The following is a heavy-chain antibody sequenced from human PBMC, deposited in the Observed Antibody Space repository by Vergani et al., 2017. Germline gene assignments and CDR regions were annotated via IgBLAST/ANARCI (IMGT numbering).Heavy chain of an antibody. D-gene: IGHD3-22*01. Sequence: QVQLQESGPGLVKPSQTLSLTCSVSGDSISSGVYYWNSIRQHPGKGLEWIGYIYSTGSIHHNPSLRRRINMSVDTSKNQFSLKLNSVTAADTAMYYCARMGGYDEGDAFRIGYFDSWGPGILVTVSS. CDR1: GDSISSGVYY. CDR2: IYSTGSI. CDR3: ARMGGYDEGDAFRIGYFDS. J-gene: IGHJ4*02. V-gene: IGHV4-31*03.